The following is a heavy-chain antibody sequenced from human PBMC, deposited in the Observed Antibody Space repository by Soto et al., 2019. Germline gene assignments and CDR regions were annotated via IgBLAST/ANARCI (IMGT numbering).Heavy chain of an antibody. D-gene: IGHD3-10*01. Sequence: QVQLVESGGGVVQPGRSLRLSCAASGFTFSSYGMHWVRQAPGKGLEWVAVIWYDGSNKYYADSVKGRFTISRDNSKNTLYLQMNSLRAEDTAVYYGARETKYYYGSGSYWWFDPWGQGTLVTVSS. CDR1: GFTFSSYG. V-gene: IGHV3-33*01. J-gene: IGHJ5*02. CDR2: IWYDGSNK. CDR3: ARETKYYYGSGSYWWFDP.